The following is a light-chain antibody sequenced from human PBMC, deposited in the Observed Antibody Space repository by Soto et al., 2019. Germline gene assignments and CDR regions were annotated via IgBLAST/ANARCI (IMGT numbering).Light chain of an antibody. V-gene: IGLV2-23*01. CDR2: EGS. CDR3: CSYAGSSTVP. Sequence: QSVLTQPASVSGSPGQSITISCTGTSSDVGSYNLVSWYQQHPGKAPKLMIYEGSKRPSGVSNRFSGSKSGNTASLTISGLQAEDEADYYCCSYAGSSTVPFGTGTKVTVL. CDR1: SSDVGSYNL. J-gene: IGLJ1*01.